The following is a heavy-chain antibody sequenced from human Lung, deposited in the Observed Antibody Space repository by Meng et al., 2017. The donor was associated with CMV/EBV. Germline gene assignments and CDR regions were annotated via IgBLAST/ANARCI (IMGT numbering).Heavy chain of an antibody. Sequence: YTFPNYDINWVRQATGQGLEWMGWMNPNSGNTGYAQKFQGRVTITRDTSIGTAHMELSSLRSEDTAVYYCARMSYDWDDQESNWFDPWGQGTLVTVSS. J-gene: IGHJ5*02. CDR3: ARMSYDWDDQESNWFDP. V-gene: IGHV1-8*03. CDR2: MNPNSGNT. CDR1: YTFPNYD. D-gene: IGHD1-20*01.